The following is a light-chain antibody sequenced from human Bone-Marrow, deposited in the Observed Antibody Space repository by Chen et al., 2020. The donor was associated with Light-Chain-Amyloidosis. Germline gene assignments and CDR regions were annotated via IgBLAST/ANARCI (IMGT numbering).Light chain of an antibody. CDR2: DAS. CDR1: QDISNY. V-gene: IGKV1-33*01. J-gene: IGKJ3*01. Sequence: DIQMTQSPSSLSASVGDRVTITCQASQDISNYLNWYQQKPGKAPKLLIYDASNLEIGVPSRFSGSGSGTDFTFTISSLQPEDIATYYCQQYDNLPFGITFGPGTKVDIK. CDR3: QQYDNLPFGIT.